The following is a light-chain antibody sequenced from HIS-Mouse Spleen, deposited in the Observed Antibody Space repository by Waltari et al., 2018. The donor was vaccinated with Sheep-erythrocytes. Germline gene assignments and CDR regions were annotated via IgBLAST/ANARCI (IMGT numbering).Light chain of an antibody. CDR1: SSDVGGYNY. J-gene: IGLJ1*01. CDR3: CSYAGSYNHV. CDR2: DVS. Sequence: QSALTQPRSVSGSPGQSVTISCTGTSSDVGGYNYVSWYQQHPGKAPKIMIYDVSKRPSGDPDRFSGSKSGNTASLTISGLQAEDEADYYCCSYAGSYNHVFATGTKVTVL. V-gene: IGLV2-11*01.